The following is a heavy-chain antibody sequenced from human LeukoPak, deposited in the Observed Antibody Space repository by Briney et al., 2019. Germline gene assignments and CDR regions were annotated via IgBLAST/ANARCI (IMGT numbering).Heavy chain of an antibody. CDR3: ARDRLSLDATGY. Sequence: SETLSLTCTVSGYSISSGYYWGWIRQPPGKGLEWIGSIYYSGSTYYNPSLKSRVTISVDTSKNQFSLKLSSVTAADTAVYYCARDRLSLDATGYWGQGTLVTVSS. J-gene: IGHJ4*02. D-gene: IGHD2-15*01. V-gene: IGHV4-38-2*02. CDR2: IYYSGST. CDR1: GYSISSGYY.